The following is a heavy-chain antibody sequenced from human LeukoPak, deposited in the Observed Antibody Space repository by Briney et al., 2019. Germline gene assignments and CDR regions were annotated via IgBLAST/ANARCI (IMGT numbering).Heavy chain of an antibody. J-gene: IGHJ6*02. V-gene: IGHV4-59*01. CDR2: IYYSGST. D-gene: IGHD2-2*01. Sequence: PSETLSLTCTVSGGSISDYYWSWIRQPPGKGLGWIGYIYYSGSTNYNPSLRSRVTMSVDTSKNQFSLKLTSVTAADTAVYYCARVRPGYQLLLDGMDVWGQGTTVTVSS. CDR1: GGSISDYY. CDR3: ARVRPGYQLLLDGMDV.